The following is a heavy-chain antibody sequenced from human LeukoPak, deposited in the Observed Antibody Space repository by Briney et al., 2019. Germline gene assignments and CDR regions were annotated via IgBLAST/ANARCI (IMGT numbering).Heavy chain of an antibody. CDR1: GFTFSSYG. CDR2: ISYDGSNK. D-gene: IGHD4-11*01. V-gene: IGHV3-30*18. J-gene: IGHJ4*02. CDR3: AKDRDSNYLPFDY. Sequence: GGSLRLSCAASGFTFSSYGMHRVRQAPSKGLEWVAVISYDGSNKYYADSVKGRFTISRDNSKSTLYLQMNSLRAEDTAVYYCAKDRDSNYLPFDYWGQGTLVTVSS.